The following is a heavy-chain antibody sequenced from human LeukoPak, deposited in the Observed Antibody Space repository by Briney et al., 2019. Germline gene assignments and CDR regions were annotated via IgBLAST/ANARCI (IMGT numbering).Heavy chain of an antibody. CDR3: ARDRTGDVDY. CDR1: GGSISSGDYC. Sequence: SETLSLTCTVSGGSISSGDYCWSWIRQPPGKGLEWIGYIYYSGSTYYNPSLKSRVTISVDTSKNQFSLKLSSVTAADTAVYYCARDRTGDVDYWAREPWSPSPQ. D-gene: IGHD7-27*01. CDR2: IYYSGST. J-gene: IGHJ4*02. V-gene: IGHV4-30-4*01.